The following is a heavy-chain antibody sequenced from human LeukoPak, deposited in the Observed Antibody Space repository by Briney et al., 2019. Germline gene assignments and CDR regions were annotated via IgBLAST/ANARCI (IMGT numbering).Heavy chain of an antibody. V-gene: IGHV3-30*18. CDR2: ISYDGSNK. J-gene: IGHJ6*03. CDR1: GFTFSSFG. CDR3: AKGKADYYYYYMGV. Sequence: GGSLRLSCVASGFTFSSFGMHWVRQAPGKGLEWVAVISYDGSNKYYADSVKGRFTISRDNSKNTLYLQMNSLRAEDTAVYYCAKGKADYYYYYMGVWGKGTTVTVSS.